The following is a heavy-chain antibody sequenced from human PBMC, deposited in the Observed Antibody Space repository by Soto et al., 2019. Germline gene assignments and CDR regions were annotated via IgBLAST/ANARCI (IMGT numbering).Heavy chain of an antibody. CDR1: VDTFRGYY. CDR3: ARTTWKGAWFDP. J-gene: IGHJ5*02. V-gene: IGHV4-34*01. D-gene: IGHD1-1*01. CDR2: INHSGST. Sequence: QVQLQQWGAGLLKPSETLSLTCAVYVDTFRGYYWSWIRQPPGKGLEWIGQINHSGSTNYEPSIKSRVTLSVDTSKNQFSLKLTSVTAADTAIYYCARTTWKGAWFDPWGQGTLVTVSS.